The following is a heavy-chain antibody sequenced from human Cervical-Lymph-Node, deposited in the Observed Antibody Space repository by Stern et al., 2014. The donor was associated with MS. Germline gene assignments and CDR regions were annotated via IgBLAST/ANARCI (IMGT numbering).Heavy chain of an antibody. Sequence: QVQLVQSGAEVKKPGSSVKVSCKSSGGISWVRQAPGQGLEWMGGVIPFVGISNYAQKFQGRVTINADTSTNTTYLHLSRLTSADTAVYYCARGSGDNWFDPWGQGTLVTVSS. CDR2: VIPFVGIS. V-gene: IGHV1-69*17. CDR1: GG. CDR3: ARGSGDNWFDP. J-gene: IGHJ5*02. D-gene: IGHD3-10*01.